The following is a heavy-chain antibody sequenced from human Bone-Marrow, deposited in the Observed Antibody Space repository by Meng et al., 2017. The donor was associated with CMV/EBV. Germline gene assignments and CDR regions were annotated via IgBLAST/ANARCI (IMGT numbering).Heavy chain of an antibody. D-gene: IGHD3-22*01. CDR2: INPSGGST. CDR1: GYTFTSYY. V-gene: IGHV1-46*01. Sequence: ASVKVSCKASGYTFTSYYMHWVRQAPGQGLEWMGIINPSGGSTSYAQKFQGRVTMTRDTSTSTVYMELSSLRSEDTAVYYRARITQTYYYDSSGYENGFEIWGQGTMVTVPS. CDR3: ARITQTYYYDSSGYENGFEI. J-gene: IGHJ3*02.